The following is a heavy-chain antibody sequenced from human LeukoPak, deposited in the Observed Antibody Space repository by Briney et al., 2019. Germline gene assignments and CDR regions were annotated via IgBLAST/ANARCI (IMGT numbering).Heavy chain of an antibody. CDR3: ARDMTGPPMVTGWFDP. CDR2: INAGNGNT. J-gene: IGHJ5*02. D-gene: IGHD3-10*01. Sequence: ASVKVSCKASGYTFTSYAMHWVRQAPGQRLEWMGWINAGNGNTKYSQEFQGRVTITRDTSASTAHMELGSLRSEDMAVYYCARDMTGPPMVTGWFDPWGQGTLVTVSS. CDR1: GYTFTSYA. V-gene: IGHV1-3*03.